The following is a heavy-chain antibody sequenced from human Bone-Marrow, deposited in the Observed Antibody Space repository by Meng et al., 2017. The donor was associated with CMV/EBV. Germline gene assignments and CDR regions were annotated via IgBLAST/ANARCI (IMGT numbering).Heavy chain of an antibody. CDR3: TTDRVSRYFDWLSLFRVLDI. CDR2: IKRQTDGGTT. V-gene: IGHV3-15*01. Sequence: GESLKISCAASGFTFNNAWMSWVRQAPGKGLEWVGRIKRQTDGGTTDYAAPVKGRFTILRDDSKNTLYLQMNSLKTEDTAVYYCTTDRVSRYFDWLSLFRVLDIWGQGTMVTVSS. D-gene: IGHD3-9*01. J-gene: IGHJ3*02. CDR1: GFTFNNAW.